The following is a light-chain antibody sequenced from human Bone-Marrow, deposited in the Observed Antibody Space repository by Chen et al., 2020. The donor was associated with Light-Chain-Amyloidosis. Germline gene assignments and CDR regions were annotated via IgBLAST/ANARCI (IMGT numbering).Light chain of an antibody. V-gene: IGLV3-21*02. J-gene: IGLJ3*02. Sequence: SYVLTQPSSVSVAPGQTATIARGGNNIGSTSVHWYQQTPGQAPLLVVYDDSDRPSGFPARLSGSNSGNTATLTISRVEAGDEADYYCQVWDRSSDRPVFGGGTKLTVL. CDR3: QVWDRSSDRPV. CDR1: NIGSTS. CDR2: DDS.